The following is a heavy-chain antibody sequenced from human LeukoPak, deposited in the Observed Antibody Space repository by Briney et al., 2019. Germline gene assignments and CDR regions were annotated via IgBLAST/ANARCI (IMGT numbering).Heavy chain of an antibody. J-gene: IGHJ4*02. D-gene: IGHD3-10*01. CDR3: ARAGYYGSGGELWY. CDR1: GFTFSSYS. Sequence: GGSLRLSCAASGFTFSSYSMNWVRQAPGKGLEWVSSISSSSSYIYYADSVKGRFTISRDNAKNSLYLQMNSLRAEDTAVYYCARAGYYGSGGELWYWGQGTLVTVSS. V-gene: IGHV3-21*01. CDR2: ISSSSSYI.